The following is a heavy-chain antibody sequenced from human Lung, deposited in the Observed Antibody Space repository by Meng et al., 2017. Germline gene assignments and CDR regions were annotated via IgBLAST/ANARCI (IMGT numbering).Heavy chain of an antibody. CDR1: GSTFTSYA. V-gene: IGHV1-3*01. CDR3: ARGDYCGGDCYWFDY. D-gene: IGHD2-21*02. Sequence: VPVVQSWGEVTTPGASVQVSCKASGSTFTSYAMHSVHQAPGQRLEWMGWINAGNGNTKYSQKFQGRVTITRDTSASTAYMELSSLRSEDTAVYYCARGDYCGGDCYWFDYWGQGTLVTVSS. J-gene: IGHJ4*02. CDR2: INAGNGNT.